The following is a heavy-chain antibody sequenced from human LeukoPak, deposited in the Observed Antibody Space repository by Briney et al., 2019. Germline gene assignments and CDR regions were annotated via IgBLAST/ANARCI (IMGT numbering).Heavy chain of an antibody. D-gene: IGHD4-17*01. V-gene: IGHV4-59*08. CDR2: NSYSGST. J-gene: IGHJ4*02. CDR1: GGSISSYY. Sequence: SETLSLTCTVSGGSISSYYWSWIRQPPGKGLECIGYNSYSGSTNYNPSLESRVTISVDTSKNQFSLKLTSMTAADTAVYYCARHGRTNGDSKKAFDYWGQGTLVTVSS. CDR3: ARHGRTNGDSKKAFDY.